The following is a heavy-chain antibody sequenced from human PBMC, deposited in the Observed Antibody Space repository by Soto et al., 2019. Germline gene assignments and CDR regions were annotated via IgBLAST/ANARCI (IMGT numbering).Heavy chain of an antibody. CDR1: GGTFSSYA. CDR3: ARAIRYCRGGSCYVRDY. Sequence: GASVKVSCKASGGTFSSYAISWVRQAPGQGLEWMGGIIPIFGTANYAQKFQGRVTITADESTSTAYMELSSLRSEDTAVYYCARAIRYCRGGSCYVRDYWGQGTLVAVAS. CDR2: IIPIFGTA. J-gene: IGHJ4*02. D-gene: IGHD2-15*01. V-gene: IGHV1-69*13.